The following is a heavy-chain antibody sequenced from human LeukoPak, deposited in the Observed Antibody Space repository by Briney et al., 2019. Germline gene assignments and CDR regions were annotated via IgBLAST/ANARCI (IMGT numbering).Heavy chain of an antibody. V-gene: IGHV4-4*02. CDR2: IYHSGST. Sequence: SETLSLICTVSGGSISSSNWWSWVRQPPGKGLEWIGEIYHSGSTNYNPSLKSRVTISVDKSKNQFSLKLSSVTAADTAVYYCARDLRGGRNDAFDIWGQGTMVTVSS. CDR3: ARDLRGGRNDAFDI. J-gene: IGHJ3*02. CDR1: GGSISSSNW.